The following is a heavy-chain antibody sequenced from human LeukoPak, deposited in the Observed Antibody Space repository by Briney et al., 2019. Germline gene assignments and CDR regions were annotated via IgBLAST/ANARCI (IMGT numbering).Heavy chain of an antibody. CDR2: INHSGST. Sequence: SETLSLTCAVYGGSFSGYYWSWLRQPPGKGLEWIGEINHSGSTNYNPSLKSRVTISVDTSKNQFSLKLSSVTAADTAVYYCARDGYNKQKYFDYWGQGTLVTVSS. CDR1: GGSFSGYY. CDR3: ARDGYNKQKYFDY. V-gene: IGHV4-34*01. D-gene: IGHD5-24*01. J-gene: IGHJ4*02.